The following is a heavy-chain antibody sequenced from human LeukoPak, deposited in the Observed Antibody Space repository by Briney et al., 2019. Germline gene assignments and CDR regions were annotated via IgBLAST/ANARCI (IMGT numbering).Heavy chain of an antibody. CDR2: IKIDGSTT. Sequence: PGGSLRLSCEASGFTFSSHWMHWVRQAPGKGLVWVSRIKIDGSTTNYADSVKGRFTTFRDNAKNTLYLQMDSLRAEDTAVYYCARVRSGSYNWFDPWGQGTLVTVSS. CDR1: GFTFSSHW. D-gene: IGHD1-26*01. J-gene: IGHJ5*02. CDR3: ARVRSGSYNWFDP. V-gene: IGHV3-74*01.